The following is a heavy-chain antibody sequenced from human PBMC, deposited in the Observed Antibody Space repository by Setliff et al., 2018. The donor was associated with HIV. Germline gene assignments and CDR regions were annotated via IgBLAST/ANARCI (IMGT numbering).Heavy chain of an antibody. V-gene: IGHV4-4*09. Sequence: SETLSLTCTVSGGSISSYYWSWIRQPPGKGLEWIGYIYTSGSTNYNPSLKSRVTISVDTSKNKFSLKLSSVTAADTAVYYCARGLSFYDPGGFDYWGQGTLVTVSS. CDR2: IYTSGST. J-gene: IGHJ4*02. CDR3: ARGLSFYDPGGFDY. D-gene: IGHD3-22*01. CDR1: GGSISSYY.